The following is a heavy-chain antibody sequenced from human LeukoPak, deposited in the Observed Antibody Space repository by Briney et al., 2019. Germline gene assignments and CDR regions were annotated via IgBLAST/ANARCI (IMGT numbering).Heavy chain of an antibody. V-gene: IGHV4-59*13. CDR3: ARGKFYYGSGSYAIDY. CDR2: IYYSGST. D-gene: IGHD3-10*01. J-gene: IGHJ4*02. Sequence: SETLSLTCTVSGGSISDYYWSWIRQPPGKGLEWLGYIYYSGSTKNNPSLKSRVTISVDTSKNQFSLKLSSVSAADTAVYYCARGKFYYGSGSYAIDYWGQATLVTVSS. CDR1: GGSISDYY.